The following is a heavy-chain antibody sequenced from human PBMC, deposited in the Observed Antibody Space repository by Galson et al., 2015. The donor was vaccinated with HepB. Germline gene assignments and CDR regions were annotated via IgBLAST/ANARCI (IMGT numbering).Heavy chain of an antibody. D-gene: IGHD3-10*01. V-gene: IGHV3-74*01. Sequence: SLRLSCAVSGFTFSDYRMHWVRQGPGKGLLWVAHINADGTSTNYADSVKGRFTISRDNAKNTVYLQMNSLRAEDTAVYYCVRDPPHLRELFDYWGQGALVTVSS. J-gene: IGHJ4*02. CDR1: GFTFSDYR. CDR2: INADGTST. CDR3: VRDPPHLRELFDY.